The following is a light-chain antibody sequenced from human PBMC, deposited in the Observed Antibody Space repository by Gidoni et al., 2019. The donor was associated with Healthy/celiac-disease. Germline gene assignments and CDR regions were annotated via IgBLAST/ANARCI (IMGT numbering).Light chain of an antibody. Sequence: DIQMTQSPSSLSASVGDRVTITCQASQDISNYLNWYQQKQGKAPKLLIYDASNLETGVPSRVSGSGFGTDFTFTISSLQPEDIATYYCQQYDNYPPFXPXTKVDIK. J-gene: IGKJ3*01. CDR2: DAS. CDR1: QDISNY. CDR3: QQYDNYPP. V-gene: IGKV1-33*01.